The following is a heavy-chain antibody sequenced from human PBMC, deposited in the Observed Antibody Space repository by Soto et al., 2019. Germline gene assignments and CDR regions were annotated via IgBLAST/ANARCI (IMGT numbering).Heavy chain of an antibody. CDR3: ARVPFFLSLYQNVIWFDP. J-gene: IGHJ5*02. Sequence: QVQLQESGPGLVKPSGTLSLTCAVSSGSISSSNWWSWVRQPPGKGLEWIGEIYHSGSTNYNPSLKSRVTISVDKSKNQFSLQLSSVAAADTAVYYCARVPFFLSLYQNVIWFDPRGQGTLVTVSS. CDR1: SGSISSSNW. V-gene: IGHV4-4*02. D-gene: IGHD3-16*02. CDR2: IYHSGST.